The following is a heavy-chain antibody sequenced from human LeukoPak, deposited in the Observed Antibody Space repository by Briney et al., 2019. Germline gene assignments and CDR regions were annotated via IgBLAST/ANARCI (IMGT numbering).Heavy chain of an antibody. CDR1: GYTFTSYD. V-gene: IGHV1-8*02. CDR3: AREAGDSSGYNNWFDP. Sequence: ASVKVSCKASGYTFTSYDINWVRQATGQGLEWMGWMNPNSGNTGYAQKFQGRVTMTTDTSTSTAYMELRSLRSDDTAVYYCAREAGDSSGYNNWFDPWGQGTLVTVSS. CDR2: MNPNSGNT. J-gene: IGHJ5*02. D-gene: IGHD3-22*01.